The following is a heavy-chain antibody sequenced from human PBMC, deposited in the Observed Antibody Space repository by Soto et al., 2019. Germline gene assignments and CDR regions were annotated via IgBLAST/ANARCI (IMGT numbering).Heavy chain of an antibody. J-gene: IGHJ6*02. CDR3: ARGPFRPSAMDV. Sequence: ASVKVSCKASGYIFTNYAMQWVRQAPGQGLEWMGGTIPALGKTHYIEKFQGRVTITVDDATRTVYMEVRDLTSEDTAIYYCARGPFRPSAMDVWGQGTTVTVSS. CDR2: TIPALGKT. D-gene: IGHD3-10*01. V-gene: IGHV1-3*01. CDR1: GYIFTNYA.